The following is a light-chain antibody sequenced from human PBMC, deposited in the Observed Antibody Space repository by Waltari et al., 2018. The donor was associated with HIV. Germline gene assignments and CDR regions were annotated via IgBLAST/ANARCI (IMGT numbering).Light chain of an antibody. CDR3: QSYDSSLRV. J-gene: IGLJ3*02. CDR2: DNI. V-gene: IGLV1-40*01. CDR1: SCNIGAGYD. Sequence: QSVLTQPPTVSGAPGQRVTISCTGSSCNIGAGYDVHWYQQLPGTAPKLLIYDNINRPSGVPDRFSGSKSGTSASLAITGLQAEDEADYYCQSYDSSLRVFGGGTKLTVL.